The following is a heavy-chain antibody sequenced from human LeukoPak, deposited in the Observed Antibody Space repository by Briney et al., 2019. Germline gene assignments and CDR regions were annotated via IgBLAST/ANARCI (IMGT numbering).Heavy chain of an antibody. D-gene: IGHD3-22*01. CDR3: ARGGSSGYSKVFDY. V-gene: IGHV3-53*01. CDR2: IYSGGST. Sequence: PGGSLRLSCVASGFTVSSNYMSWVRQAPGKGLEWVSVIYSGGSTFYADSVKGRFTISRDNSKNTLYLQMNSLRAEDTAVYYCARGGSSGYSKVFDYWGQGTLVTVSS. CDR1: GFTVSSNY. J-gene: IGHJ4*02.